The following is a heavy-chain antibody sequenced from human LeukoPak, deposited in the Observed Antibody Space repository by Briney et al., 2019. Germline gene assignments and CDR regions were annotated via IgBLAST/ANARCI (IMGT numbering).Heavy chain of an antibody. J-gene: IGHJ4*02. Sequence: GGSLRLSCAASGFTFSSYAMSWVRQAPGKGLEWVSAISGSGGSTYYADSVKGRFTISRDNSKNTLYLQMNSLRAEDTAVYYCANSDSSGYYYVNYFDYWGQGTLVTVSS. CDR1: GFTFSSYA. V-gene: IGHV3-23*01. CDR3: ANSDSSGYYYVNYFDY. D-gene: IGHD3-22*01. CDR2: ISGSGGST.